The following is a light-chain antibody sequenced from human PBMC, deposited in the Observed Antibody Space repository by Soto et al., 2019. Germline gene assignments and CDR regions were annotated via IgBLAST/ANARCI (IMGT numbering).Light chain of an antibody. CDR3: QQYKNWPL. V-gene: IGKV3-15*01. J-gene: IGKJ5*01. CDR1: HSVNSH. CDR2: GAS. Sequence: ETVMTQSPATLSLSPGERATLSCRTSHSVNSHVAWYQQKPGQAPRLLLYGASTRATGIPVRFSGSGFGTEFTLTISSLQSEDFAVYYCQQYKNWPLFGQGTRLEIK.